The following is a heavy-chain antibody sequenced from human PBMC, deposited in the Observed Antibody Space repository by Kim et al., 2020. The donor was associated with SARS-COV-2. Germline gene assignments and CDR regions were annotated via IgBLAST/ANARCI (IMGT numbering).Heavy chain of an antibody. CDR2: IIPIFGTA. CDR3: ARSHLGYYGMDV. V-gene: IGHV1-69*01. D-gene: IGHD3-16*01. CDR1: GGTFSSYA. Sequence: KVSCKASGGTFSSYAISWVRQAPGQGLEWMGGIIPIFGTANYAQKFQGRVTITADESTSTAYMELSSLRSEDTAVYYCARSHLGYYGMDVWGQGTTVTVSS. J-gene: IGHJ6*02.